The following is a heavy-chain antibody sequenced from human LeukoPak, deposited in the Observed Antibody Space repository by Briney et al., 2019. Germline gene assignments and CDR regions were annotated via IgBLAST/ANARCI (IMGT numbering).Heavy chain of an antibody. Sequence: IPGGSLRLSCAASGFTFSSYSMNWVRQAPGKGLEWVSSISSSSSYIYYADSVKGRFTISRDNAKNSLYLQMNSLRAEDTAVYYCARVLEYYYDSSGSAFDIWGQGTMVTVSS. CDR3: ARVLEYYYDSSGSAFDI. J-gene: IGHJ3*02. D-gene: IGHD3-22*01. CDR2: ISSSSSYI. CDR1: GFTFSSYS. V-gene: IGHV3-21*01.